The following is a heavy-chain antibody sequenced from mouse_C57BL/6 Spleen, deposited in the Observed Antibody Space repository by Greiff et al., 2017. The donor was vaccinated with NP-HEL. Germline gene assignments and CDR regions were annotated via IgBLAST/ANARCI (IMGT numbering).Heavy chain of an antibody. CDR2: INPSTGGT. CDR3: ARSDDYGGAWFAY. V-gene: IGHV1-42*01. D-gene: IGHD2-4*01. CDR1: GYSFTGYY. Sequence: VQLQQSGPELVKPGASVKISCKASGYSFTGYYMNWVKQSPEKSLEWIGEINPSTGGTTYNQKFKAKATLTVDKSSSTAYMQLKSLTSEDSAVYYCARSDDYGGAWFAYWGQGTLVTVSA. J-gene: IGHJ3*01.